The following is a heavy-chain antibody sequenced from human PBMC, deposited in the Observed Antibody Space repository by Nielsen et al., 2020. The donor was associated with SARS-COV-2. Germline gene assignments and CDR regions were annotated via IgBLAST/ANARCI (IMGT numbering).Heavy chain of an antibody. CDR2: ISGSGGST. CDR3: SNTGGIIFGLVIPLYY. Sequence: GESLKISCAASGFTFSSYAMSWVRQAPGKGLEWVSAISGSGGSTYYADSVKGRFTISRDNSKNTLYLQMNSLRAEDTAVYYGSNTGGIIFGLVIPLYYWGQGTLFTVSS. CDR1: GFTFSSYA. D-gene: IGHD3-3*01. J-gene: IGHJ4*02. V-gene: IGHV3-23*01.